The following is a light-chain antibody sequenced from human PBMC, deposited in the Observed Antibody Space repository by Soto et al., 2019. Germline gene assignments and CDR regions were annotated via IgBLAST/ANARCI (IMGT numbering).Light chain of an antibody. CDR2: AAS. CDR3: QQSYGIPRT. V-gene: IGKV1-39*01. J-gene: IGKJ2*01. CDR1: QSISTY. Sequence: DIQMTQSPSSLSASVGDRVTITCRASQSISTYLSWYQQKPGKAPNLLISAASSLQSGVPSTFSGSGSGTDFTLTISNLQPEDFATYYCQQSYGIPRTFGQGTKLEI.